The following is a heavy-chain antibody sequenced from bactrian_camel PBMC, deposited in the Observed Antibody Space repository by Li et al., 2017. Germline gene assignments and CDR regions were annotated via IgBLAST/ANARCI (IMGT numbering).Heavy chain of an antibody. D-gene: IGHD3*01. J-gene: IGHJ6*01. V-gene: IGHV3S1*01. Sequence: HVQLVESGGGSVQAGGSLRLSCATNAETFNGNCMGWFRQTPGKEREGVAAIYTANERAVYLNSVKGRFTITQDSAKNTIYLQMDNLKPEDTAMYYCGANLGAPCVGGYWTSDGRVGYWGRGTQVTVS. CDR1: AETFNGNC. CDR3: GANLGAPCVGGYWTSDGRVGY. CDR2: IYTANERA.